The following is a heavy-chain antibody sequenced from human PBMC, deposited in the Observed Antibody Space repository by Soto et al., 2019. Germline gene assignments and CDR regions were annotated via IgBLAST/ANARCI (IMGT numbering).Heavy chain of an antibody. CDR3: ARHNYGSGSTYFDY. Sequence: SETLSLTCTVSGGSISSGDYYWSWIRQPPGKGLEWIGYIYYSGSTYYNPSLKSRVTISLDTSKNQFSLKLSSMTAADTAVYYCARHNYGSGSTYFDYWGQGTLVTVSS. J-gene: IGHJ4*02. CDR1: GGSISSGDYY. V-gene: IGHV4-30-4*01. CDR2: IYYSGST. D-gene: IGHD3-10*01.